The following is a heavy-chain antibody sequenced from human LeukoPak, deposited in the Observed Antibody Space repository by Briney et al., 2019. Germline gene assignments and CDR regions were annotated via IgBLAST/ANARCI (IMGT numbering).Heavy chain of an antibody. D-gene: IGHD1-14*01. Sequence: SETLSLTCAVYGGSFSGYYWSWIRQPPGKGLEWIGEINHSGSTNHNPSLKSRVTISVDTPKNQFSLKLSSVTAADTAVYYCARDNGPTDAFDIWGQGTMVTVSS. CDR1: GGSFSGYY. J-gene: IGHJ3*02. V-gene: IGHV4-34*01. CDR3: ARDNGPTDAFDI. CDR2: INHSGST.